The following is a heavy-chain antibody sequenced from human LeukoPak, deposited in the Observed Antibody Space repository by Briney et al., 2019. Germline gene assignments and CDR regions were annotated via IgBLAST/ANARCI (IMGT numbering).Heavy chain of an antibody. D-gene: IGHD1-26*01. Sequence: GGSLRLSCAASGFTFSSHAMSWVRQAPGKGLEWVSGISDSGGSTYYADSVKGRYTISRDNFKNTLYLQMNSLRAEDTAVYYCAKEPYSGSQLLDYWGQGTLVTVSS. CDR2: ISDSGGST. CDR1: GFTFSSHA. CDR3: AKEPYSGSQLLDY. J-gene: IGHJ4*02. V-gene: IGHV3-23*01.